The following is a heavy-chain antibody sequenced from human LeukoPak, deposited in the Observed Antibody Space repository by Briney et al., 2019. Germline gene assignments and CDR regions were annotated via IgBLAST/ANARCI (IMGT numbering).Heavy chain of an antibody. CDR3: AKPARGGILRSDFDY. CDR1: GFTFSSYA. D-gene: IGHD2-15*01. J-gene: IGHJ4*02. CDR2: ISGSGGST. V-gene: IGHV3-23*01. Sequence: GALRLSCAASGFTFSSYAMSWVRQAPGKGLEWVSAISGSGGSTYYADSVKGRFTISRDNSKNTLYLQMNSLRAEDTAVYYCAKPARGGILRSDFDYWGQGTLVTVSS.